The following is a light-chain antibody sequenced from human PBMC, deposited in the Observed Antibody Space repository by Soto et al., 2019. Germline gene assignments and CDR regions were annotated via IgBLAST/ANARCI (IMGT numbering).Light chain of an antibody. V-gene: IGLV1-44*01. CDR1: SSNIGSNT. J-gene: IGLJ1*01. CDR3: SSWDDNLDAEV. Sequence: LTQPPSASGTPEQRVTISCSGSSSNIGSNTVNWYQQLPGTAPKLLIYTNDQRPSGVPDRFSGSKSGTSASLAISGLQFEDEADYHCSSWDDNLDAEVFGAGSKVTVL. CDR2: TND.